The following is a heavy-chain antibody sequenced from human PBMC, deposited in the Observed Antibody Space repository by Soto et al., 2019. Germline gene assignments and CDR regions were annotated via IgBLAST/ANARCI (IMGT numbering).Heavy chain of an antibody. CDR1: GYTFTSYV. V-gene: IGHV1-18*01. CDR2: SSTYNGDT. J-gene: IGHJ4*02. D-gene: IGHD3-3*01. Sequence: ASVKVSCKASGYTFTSYVIIWVRQAPGQGLEWMGWSSTYNGDTDYAQKFQGRVTMTSDTSTSTAYMEVRSLRSDDTAVYYCARGALFGVITKNDYWGQGTLVTVSS. CDR3: ARGALFGVITKNDY.